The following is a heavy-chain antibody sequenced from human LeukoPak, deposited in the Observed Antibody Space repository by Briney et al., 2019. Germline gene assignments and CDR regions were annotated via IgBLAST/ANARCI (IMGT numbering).Heavy chain of an antibody. CDR3: ATIPVGWTYYFDY. D-gene: IGHD2-8*02. CDR2: IKQDGSEK. CDR1: GFTFSSYW. V-gene: IGHV3-7*01. Sequence: GGSLRLSCAASGFTFSSYWMSRVRQAPGKGLEWVANIKQDGSEKYYVDSVKGRFTISRDNAKNSLYLQMNSLRAEDTAVYYCATIPVGWTYYFDYWGQGTLVTVSS. J-gene: IGHJ4*02.